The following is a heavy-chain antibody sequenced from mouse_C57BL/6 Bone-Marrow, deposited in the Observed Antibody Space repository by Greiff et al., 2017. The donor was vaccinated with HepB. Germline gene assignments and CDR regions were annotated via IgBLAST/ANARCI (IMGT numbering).Heavy chain of an antibody. CDR3: TLITTVVATSMDY. D-gene: IGHD1-1*01. V-gene: IGHV1-15*01. CDR1: GYTFTDYE. Sequence: VQLQESGAELVRPGASVTLSCKASGYTFTDYEMHWVKQTPVHGLEWIGAIDPETGGTAYNQKFKGKAILTADKSSSTAYMELRSLTSEDSAVYYCTLITTVVATSMDYWGQGTSVTVSS. J-gene: IGHJ4*01. CDR2: IDPETGGT.